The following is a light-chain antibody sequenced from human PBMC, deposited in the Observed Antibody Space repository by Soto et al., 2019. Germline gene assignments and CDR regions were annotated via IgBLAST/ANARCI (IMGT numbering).Light chain of an antibody. J-gene: IGLJ1*01. Sequence: QSALARPASVSGSPGQSITISCTGTSSDVGAYNSVSWYQQHPHKAPQVIIYKGTQRPSGISNRFSGSTSGTVASLTISGLQDDDEADYFCCSSAPESTYVFGTGTKLTVL. CDR2: KGT. CDR1: SSDVGAYNS. CDR3: CSSAPESTYV. V-gene: IGLV2-23*01.